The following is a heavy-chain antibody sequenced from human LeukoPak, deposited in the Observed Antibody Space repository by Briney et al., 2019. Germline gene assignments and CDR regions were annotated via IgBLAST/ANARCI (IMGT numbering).Heavy chain of an antibody. CDR1: GFTFSSYA. Sequence: GGSLRLSCAASGFTFSSYAMSWVRQAPGKGLEWDSAISGSGGSTYYADSVKGRFTISRDNSKNTLYLQMNSLRAEDTAVYYCARLIAADTVDFDYWGQGTLVTVSS. CDR2: ISGSGGST. J-gene: IGHJ4*02. V-gene: IGHV3-23*01. D-gene: IGHD6-13*01. CDR3: ARLIAADTVDFDY.